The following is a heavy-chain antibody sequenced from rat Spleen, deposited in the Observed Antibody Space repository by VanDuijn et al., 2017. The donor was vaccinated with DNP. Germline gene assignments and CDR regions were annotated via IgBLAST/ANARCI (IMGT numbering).Heavy chain of an antibody. V-gene: IGHV5-7*01. J-gene: IGHJ4*01. CDR1: GFTFSDHN. CDR3: ARQVGAASYAMDA. Sequence: EVQLVESGGGLVQSGRSLKLSCAASGFTFSDHNMAWVRQAPKKGLEWVASSSYDGSRTHYRESVKGRFTISRDNAKSTLYLQMDSLRSEDTATYYCARQVGAASYAMDAWGQGTSVTVSS. CDR2: SSYDGSRT. D-gene: IGHD1-2*01.